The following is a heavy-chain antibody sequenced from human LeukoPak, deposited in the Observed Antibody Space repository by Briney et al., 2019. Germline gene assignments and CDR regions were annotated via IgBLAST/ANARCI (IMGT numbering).Heavy chain of an antibody. V-gene: IGHV3-9*01. CDR3: VVATTFDY. Sequence: GGSLRLSCAASGFTFDDYAMHWVRQAPGKGLEWVSGISWNSGSIGYADSVKGRFTISRDNAKNSLYLQMNRLRAEDTALYYCVVATTFDYWGQGTLVTVSS. CDR2: ISWNSGSI. D-gene: IGHD5-12*01. CDR1: GFTFDDYA. J-gene: IGHJ4*02.